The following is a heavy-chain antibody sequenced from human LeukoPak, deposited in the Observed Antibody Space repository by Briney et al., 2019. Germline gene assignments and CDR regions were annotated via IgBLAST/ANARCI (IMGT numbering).Heavy chain of an antibody. CDR1: GFTFSTYG. CDR3: ARDHGNWNSGGNYFDY. Sequence: GGSLRLSCAASGFTFSTYGMHWVRQAPGKGPEWVAAIRSDGIDAYYADSVKGRFTISRDNSRNTLSLRMNSLRAEDTAVYYCARDHGNWNSGGNYFDYWGQGTLVIVSS. J-gene: IGHJ4*02. CDR2: IRSDGIDA. V-gene: IGHV3-33*01. D-gene: IGHD3-16*01.